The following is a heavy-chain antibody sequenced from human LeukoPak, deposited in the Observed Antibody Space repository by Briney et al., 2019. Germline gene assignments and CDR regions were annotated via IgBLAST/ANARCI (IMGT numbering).Heavy chain of an antibody. CDR2: TYYRSKWYN. CDR3: ARVPLQGGSYLGWFDP. Sequence: SQTLSLTCAISGDSVSSNSAAWNWIRQSPSRGLEWLGRTYYRSKWYNDYAVSVKSRITINPDTSKNQFSLQLNSVTPEDTAVYYCARVPLQGGSYLGWFDPWGQGTLVTVSS. D-gene: IGHD1-26*01. J-gene: IGHJ5*02. CDR1: GDSVSSNSAA. V-gene: IGHV6-1*01.